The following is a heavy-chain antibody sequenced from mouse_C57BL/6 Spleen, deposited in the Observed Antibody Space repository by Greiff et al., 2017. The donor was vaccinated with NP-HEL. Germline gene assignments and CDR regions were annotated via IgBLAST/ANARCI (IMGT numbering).Heavy chain of an antibody. Sequence: EVQLVESGGGLVQPGGSLKLSCAASGFTFSDYYMYWVRQTPEKRLEWVAYISNGGGSTYYPENVKGPFTISRDNAKDTPYLQVCRLKSEDTAMYYCASGSSPYYYAMDYWGQGTSVTVSS. CDR3: ASGSSPYYYAMDY. CDR1: GFTFSDYY. CDR2: ISNGGGST. D-gene: IGHD1-1*01. V-gene: IGHV5-12*01. J-gene: IGHJ4*01.